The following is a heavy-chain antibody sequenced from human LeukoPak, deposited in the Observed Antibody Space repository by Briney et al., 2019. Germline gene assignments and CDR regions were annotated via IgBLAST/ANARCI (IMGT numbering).Heavy chain of an antibody. CDR2: IYYSGST. D-gene: IGHD3-10*01. Sequence: SETLSLTCTVSGGSISSSSYYWGWIRQPPGKGLEWIGSIYYSGSTNYNPSLKSRVTISVDTSKNQFSLKLSSVTAADTAVYYCARVTPLGSGSLFDYWGQGILVTVSS. CDR1: GGSISSSSYY. J-gene: IGHJ4*02. CDR3: ARVTPLGSGSLFDY. V-gene: IGHV4-39*07.